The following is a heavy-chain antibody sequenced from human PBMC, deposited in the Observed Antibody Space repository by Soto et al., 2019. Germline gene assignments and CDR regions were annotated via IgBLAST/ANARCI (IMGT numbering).Heavy chain of an antibody. CDR2: ISGSGSSI. J-gene: IGHJ4*02. CDR3: AKVVHAPPTLAAPFDY. D-gene: IGHD6-6*01. CDR1: GFTFSSYA. Sequence: GGSLRLSCAASGFTFSSYAMSWVRQAPGKGLEWVSAISGSGSSIYYADSVKGRFTISRDNSKNTLYLQMNSLRAEDTAVYYCAKVVHAPPTLAAPFDYWGQGTLVTVSS. V-gene: IGHV3-23*01.